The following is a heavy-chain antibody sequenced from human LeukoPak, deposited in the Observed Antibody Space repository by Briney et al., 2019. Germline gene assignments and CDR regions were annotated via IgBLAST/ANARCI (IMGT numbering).Heavy chain of an antibody. D-gene: IGHD2-2*03. V-gene: IGHV4-59*11. CDR2: IYYSGST. J-gene: IGHJ5*02. CDR1: GGSISSHY. CDR3: ARAKVDIVVVPAALNWFDP. Sequence: SETLSLTCTVSGGSISSHYWSWIRQPPGKGLEWIGYIYYSGSTNYNPSLKSQVTISVDTSKNQFSLKLSSVTAADTAVYYCARAKVDIVVVPAALNWFDPWGQGTLVTVSS.